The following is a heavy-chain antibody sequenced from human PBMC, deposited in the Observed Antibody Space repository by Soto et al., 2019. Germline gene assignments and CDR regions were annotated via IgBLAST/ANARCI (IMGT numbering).Heavy chain of an antibody. J-gene: IGHJ4*02. CDR3: AADASGPISDFDY. V-gene: IGHV1-58*01. CDR1: GFTFTSSA. CDR2: IVVGSGNT. Sequence: SVKVSCQASGFTFTSSAVQWVRQARGQRLEWIGWIVVGSGNTNYAQKFQERVTITRDMSTSTAYMELSSLRSEDTAVYYCAADASGPISDFDYWGQGTLVTSPQ. D-gene: IGHD2-8*02.